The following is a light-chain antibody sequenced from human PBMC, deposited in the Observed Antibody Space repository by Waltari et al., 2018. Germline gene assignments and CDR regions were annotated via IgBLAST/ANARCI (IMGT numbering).Light chain of an antibody. V-gene: IGLV3-1*01. J-gene: IGLJ2*01. Sequence: SYELTQPPSVSVSPGQTASITCSGDKLGHKVAYWYQQRPGQSPVLVIYQHNRRPSGIPERFSGSKSGDTATLTISGTQAMDEADYYCQAWDRTTVVFGGGTKLTVL. CDR3: QAWDRTTVV. CDR1: KLGHKV. CDR2: QHN.